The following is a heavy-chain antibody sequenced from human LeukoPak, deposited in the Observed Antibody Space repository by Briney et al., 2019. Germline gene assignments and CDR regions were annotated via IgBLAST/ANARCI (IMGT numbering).Heavy chain of an antibody. J-gene: IGHJ5*02. V-gene: IGHV4-31*03. D-gene: IGHD1-26*01. CDR2: IYYSGST. CDR3: AKGKGGSYHTPLS. CDR1: GGSISSGGYY. Sequence: SQTLSLTCTVSGGSISSGGYYWSWIRQHPGKGLEWIGYIYYSGSTYYNPSLKSRVTISVDTSKNQFSLKLSSVTAADTAVYYCAKGKGGSYHTPLSWGQGTLVTVSS.